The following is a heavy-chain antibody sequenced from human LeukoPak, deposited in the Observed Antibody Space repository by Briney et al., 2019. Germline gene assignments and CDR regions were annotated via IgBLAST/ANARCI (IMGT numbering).Heavy chain of an antibody. D-gene: IGHD3-10*01. J-gene: IGHJ5*02. CDR2: IWYDGSNK. V-gene: IGHV3-33*06. Sequence: GGSLRLSCAASGINFSSYGMHWVRQAPGKGREGVAVIWYDGSNKYYAHSVKGRFTISRDNSTNTLYLQMNSLRAEDTAVYFCAKDLLWFGELSGNWLDPWGQGTLVTVSS. CDR3: AKDLLWFGELSGNWLDP. CDR1: GINFSSYG.